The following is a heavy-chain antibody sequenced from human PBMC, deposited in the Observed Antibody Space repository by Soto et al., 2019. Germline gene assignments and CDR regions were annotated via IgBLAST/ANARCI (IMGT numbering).Heavy chain of an antibody. V-gene: IGHV4-4*02. Sequence: QVQLQESGPGLVKPSGTLSLTCAVSGGSISSSNWWSWVRQPPGKGLEWIGEIYHSGSTNYNPSLKSRVXXSXDXXKNQFSLKLSSVTAADTAVYYCARGSGSYYKAFDYWGQGTLVTVSS. CDR1: GGSISSSNW. CDR2: IYHSGST. D-gene: IGHD3-10*01. J-gene: IGHJ4*02. CDR3: ARGSGSYYKAFDY.